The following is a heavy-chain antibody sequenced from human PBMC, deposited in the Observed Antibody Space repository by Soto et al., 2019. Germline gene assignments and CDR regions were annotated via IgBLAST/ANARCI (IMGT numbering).Heavy chain of an antibody. V-gene: IGHV5-51*01. CDR3: TTAYGKCCYS. Sequence: PGESLKISCNGSGYSFTTYWIGWVRQMPGKGMEWMGIIYPYDSDTRYSPSFQGQVTISVDKFINTAYLQWSSLKASDTAMYYATTAYGKCCYSWGQGTLVTVSS. J-gene: IGHJ4*02. CDR1: GYSFTTYW. D-gene: IGHD3-10*01. CDR2: IYPYDSDT.